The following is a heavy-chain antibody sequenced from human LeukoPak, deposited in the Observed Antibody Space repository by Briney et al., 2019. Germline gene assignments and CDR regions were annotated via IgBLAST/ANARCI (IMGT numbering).Heavy chain of an antibody. V-gene: IGHV4-59*01. CDR3: ARGPTYYDSIGYPTYYLDY. CDR1: SGSISSYY. D-gene: IGHD3-22*01. CDR2: IYDSGST. J-gene: IGHJ4*02. Sequence: PSETLSLTCTVSSGSISSYYWSWIRQPPGKGLEWIGYIYDSGSTNYNPSLKSRVTISVDTSKKQFSPKLTSVTAADTAVYYCARGPTYYDSIGYPTYYLDYWGQGTLVTVSS.